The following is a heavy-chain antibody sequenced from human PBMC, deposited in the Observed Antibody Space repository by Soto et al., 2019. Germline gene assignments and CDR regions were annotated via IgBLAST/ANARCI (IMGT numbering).Heavy chain of an antibody. V-gene: IGHV4-34*01. CDR1: GGSLSGYY. D-gene: IGHD3-22*01. CDR2: INHSGST. Sequence: SESLSLTCALYGGSLSGYYWTWIRQPPGKGLEWIGEINHSGSTNYNPSLKSRVTISVDTSKNQFSLKLSSVTAADTAVYYCARGRTYYYDSSGYYFWGQGTLVTVSS. J-gene: IGHJ4*02. CDR3: ARGRTYYYDSSGYYF.